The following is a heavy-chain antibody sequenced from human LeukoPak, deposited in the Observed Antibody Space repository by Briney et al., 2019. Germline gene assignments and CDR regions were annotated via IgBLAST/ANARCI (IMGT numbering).Heavy chain of an antibody. Sequence: PSETLSLTCAVYGGSFSGYYWSWIRQPPGKGLEWIGEINHSGSTNYNPSLKSRVTISVDTSKNQFSLKLSSVTAADTAVYYCASHVSRYYCSGGSCYLYYYGMDVWGQGTTVTVSS. CDR3: ASHVSRYYCSGGSCYLYYYGMDV. V-gene: IGHV4-34*01. D-gene: IGHD2-15*01. CDR2: INHSGST. J-gene: IGHJ6*02. CDR1: GGSFSGYY.